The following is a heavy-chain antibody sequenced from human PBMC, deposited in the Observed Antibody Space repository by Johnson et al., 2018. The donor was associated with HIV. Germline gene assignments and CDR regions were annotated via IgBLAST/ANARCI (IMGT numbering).Heavy chain of an antibody. V-gene: IGHV3-48*03. Sequence: VQLVESGGGLVQPGGSLRLSCASSGFTFRSYDMHWVRHAPWQGLEWVSYILISGSTMHYADSVQGRFTISRDNDKNSLYLQMSSLGAEDTAVYYCTRDQYCGGDCYSFGAFDIWGQGTMVTVS. CDR1: GFTFRSYD. J-gene: IGHJ3*02. D-gene: IGHD2-21*02. CDR3: TRDQYCGGDCYSFGAFDI. CDR2: ILISGSTM.